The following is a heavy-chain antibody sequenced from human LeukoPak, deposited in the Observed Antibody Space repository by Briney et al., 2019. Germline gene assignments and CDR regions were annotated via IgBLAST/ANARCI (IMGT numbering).Heavy chain of an antibody. D-gene: IGHD5-24*01. CDR2: ISAYNGNT. CDR3: ATATITHTDY. V-gene: IGHV1-18*01. Sequence: ASVKVSCKASGYTFTSYGISWVRQAPGQGLEWMGWISAYNGNTNYAQKLQGRVTMTTDTSTSTACMELRSLRSEDTAVYYCATATITHTDYWGQGTLVTVSS. CDR1: GYTFTSYG. J-gene: IGHJ4*02.